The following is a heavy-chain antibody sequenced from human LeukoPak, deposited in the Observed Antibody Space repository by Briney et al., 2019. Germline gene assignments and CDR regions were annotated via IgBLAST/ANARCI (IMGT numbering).Heavy chain of an antibody. CDR1: GGSISSYY. J-gene: IGHJ4*02. CDR2: IYYSGST. CDR3: ARLTGTTESDY. V-gene: IGHV4-59*01. D-gene: IGHD1-7*01. Sequence: SETLSLTCTVSGGSISSYYWSWIRQPPGKGLEWIGYIYYSGSTNYNPSLKSRVTTSVDTSKNQFSLKLSSVTAADTAVYHCARLTGTTESDYWGQGTLVTVSS.